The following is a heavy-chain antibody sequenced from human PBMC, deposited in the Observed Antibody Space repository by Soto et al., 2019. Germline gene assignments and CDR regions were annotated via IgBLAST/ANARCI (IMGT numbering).Heavy chain of an antibody. CDR1: GDSVSGYY. J-gene: IGHJ4*02. CDR2: MYTSGIT. V-gene: IGHV4-4*07. D-gene: IGHD2-2*01. CDR3: ARDDKGVSAAMLY. Sequence: QVQLQESGPGLVKPSETLSITCTVSGDSVSGYYWYWIRQPAGKGLEWIGRMYTSGITNYSPSLKSRVTMSVDTSKNQFSLKLTSVTAADTSVYYCARDDKGVSAAMLYWGQGTLVTVSS.